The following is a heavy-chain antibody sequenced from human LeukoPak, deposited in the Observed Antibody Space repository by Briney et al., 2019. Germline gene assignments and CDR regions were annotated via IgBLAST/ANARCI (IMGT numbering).Heavy chain of an antibody. CDR1: GGSVSSGSYY. Sequence: SETLSLTCTVSGGSVSSGSYYWSWIRQPPGKGLEWIGYIYYSGSTNYNPSLKSRVTISVDTSKNQLSLKLSSVTAADTAVYYCARDPGIAAAGNDYWGQGTLVTVSS. V-gene: IGHV4-61*01. CDR2: IYYSGST. CDR3: ARDPGIAAAGNDY. J-gene: IGHJ4*02. D-gene: IGHD6-13*01.